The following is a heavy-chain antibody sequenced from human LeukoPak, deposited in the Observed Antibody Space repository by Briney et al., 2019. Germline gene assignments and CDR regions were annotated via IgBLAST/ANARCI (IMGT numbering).Heavy chain of an antibody. CDR3: ARQYNYYGAGASFFDY. D-gene: IGHD3-10*01. Sequence: GESLKISCEGSGYPFTDYWIGWVRQVPGKGLEWMGIIYPGDSETRYSPSFQGHVSISVDKSISTAYLEWSSLKASDTAMYFCARQYNYYGAGASFFDYWGQGTLVTGAS. J-gene: IGHJ4*02. CDR2: IYPGDSET. V-gene: IGHV5-51*01. CDR1: GYPFTDYW.